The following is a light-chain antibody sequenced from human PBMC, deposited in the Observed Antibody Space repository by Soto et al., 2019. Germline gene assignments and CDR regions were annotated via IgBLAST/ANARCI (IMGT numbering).Light chain of an antibody. J-gene: IGLJ2*01. CDR3: SSYTTSSTDVL. V-gene: IGLV2-14*03. Sequence: QSALTQPASVSGSPGQSITISCTGTSRDVGGYNFVSWYQQHPGKAPKLMIYDVTYRPSGVSNRFSGSKSGNTASLTISGLQPEDEADYYCSSYTTSSTDVLFGGGTKLTVL. CDR2: DVT. CDR1: SRDVGGYNF.